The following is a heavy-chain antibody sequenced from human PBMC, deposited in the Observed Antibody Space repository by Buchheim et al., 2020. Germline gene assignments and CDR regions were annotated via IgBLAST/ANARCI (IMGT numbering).Heavy chain of an antibody. CDR3: AKEGDYGVHFDY. V-gene: IGHV3-30*18. CDR1: GFTFSSYG. Sequence: QVQLVESGGGVVQPGRSLRLSCAASGFTFSSYGMHWVRQAPGKGLEWVAVISYDGSNKYYADSVKGRFTISGDNSKNTLYLQMNSLRAEDTAVYYCAKEGDYGVHFDYWGQGTL. D-gene: IGHD3-16*01. CDR2: ISYDGSNK. J-gene: IGHJ4*02.